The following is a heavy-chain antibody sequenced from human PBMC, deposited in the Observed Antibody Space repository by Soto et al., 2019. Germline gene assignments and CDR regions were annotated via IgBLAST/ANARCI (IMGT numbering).Heavy chain of an antibody. CDR1: GFTFSTYW. J-gene: IGHJ3*02. V-gene: IGHV3-7*01. CDR3: ARHIVAATTPDAFDI. Sequence: GGSLRLSCAASGFTFSTYWMSWVRQAPGRGLEWVANIKQDGSEEYYVDAGKGRFTISRDNAKNTLYLQMNSLRAEDTAVYYCARHIVAATTPDAFDIRGQGTMVTVSS. CDR2: IKQDGSEE. D-gene: IGHD5-12*01.